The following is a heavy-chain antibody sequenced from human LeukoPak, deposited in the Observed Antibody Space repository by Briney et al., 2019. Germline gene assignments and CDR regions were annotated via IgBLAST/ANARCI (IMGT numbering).Heavy chain of an antibody. J-gene: IGHJ4*02. D-gene: IGHD6-19*01. CDR3: ARASLGWYDTQLAAIDY. V-gene: IGHV3-21*01. CDR1: GFTFSSYG. CDR2: ISSSSSYI. Sequence: NPGGSLRLSCAASGFTFSSYGMHWVRQAPGKGLEWVSSISSSSSYIYYADSVKGRFTISRDNAKNSLYLQMNSLRAEDTAVYYCARASLGWYDTQLAAIDYWGQGTLVTVSS.